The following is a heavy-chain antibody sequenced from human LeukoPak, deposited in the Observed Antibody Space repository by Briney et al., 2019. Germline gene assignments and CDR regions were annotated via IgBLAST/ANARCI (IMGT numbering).Heavy chain of an antibody. CDR3: ARGGDFGVPAPLGIDAFDF. CDR2: IRSKAYAETT. CDR1: GFSFRDFA. D-gene: IGHD2-2*01. V-gene: IGHV3-49*04. J-gene: IGHJ3*01. Sequence: GGSLRLSCTTSGFSFRDFALSWVRQAPGEGLEWVGFIRSKAYAETTEYAASVKGRFTISKDDSKTIAYLQMNSLKTEDTAVYYCARGGDFGVPAPLGIDAFDFWGQGTMVTVSS.